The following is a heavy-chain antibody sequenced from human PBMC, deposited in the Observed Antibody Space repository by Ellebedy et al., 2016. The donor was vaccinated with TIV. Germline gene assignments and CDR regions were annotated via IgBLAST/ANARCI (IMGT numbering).Heavy chain of an antibody. V-gene: IGHV4-39*01. Sequence: SETLSLTXTVSGGSISSSSYYWGWIRQPPGKGLEWIGSIYYSGSTYYNPSLKSRVTISVDTSKNQFSLKLSSVTAADTAVYYCAGRITIFGVVTHPAKLHAFDIWGQGTMVTVSS. CDR3: AGRITIFGVVTHPAKLHAFDI. CDR1: GGSISSSSYY. D-gene: IGHD3-3*01. CDR2: IYYSGST. J-gene: IGHJ3*02.